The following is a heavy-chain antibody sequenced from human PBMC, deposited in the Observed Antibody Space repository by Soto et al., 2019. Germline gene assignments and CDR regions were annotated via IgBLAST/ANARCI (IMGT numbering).Heavy chain of an antibody. V-gene: IGHV4-31*02. CDR1: GGPVSGDDLY. CDR3: ARALVTDYNSRDYHYYLAMDV. D-gene: IGHD3-22*01. Sequence: SETLSLTCVVSGGPVSGDDLYWSWIRHLPGKGLEWIANVYHTGTTYYNPSLKSRVSMSVDTSQNQFYLILASVTAADTAVYYCARALVTDYNSRDYHYYLAMDVWGQGTAVTAAS. CDR2: VYHTGTT. J-gene: IGHJ6*02.